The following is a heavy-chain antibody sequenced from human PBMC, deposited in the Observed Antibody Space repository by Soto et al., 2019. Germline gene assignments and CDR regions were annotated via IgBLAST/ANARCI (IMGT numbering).Heavy chain of an antibody. CDR1: GGSVTNSSYY. Sequence: ETLSLTCTVSGGSVTNSSYYWGWIRQSPGKGLEWIGSVYYRGRSYSESSVKSRVTISVDTSKNRFSLSLNSVTASDTAVYFRVSQRTTVPTQAYFDYWGPGALVTVSS. V-gene: IGHV4-39*01. CDR2: VYYRGRS. CDR3: VSQRTTVPTQAYFDY. J-gene: IGHJ4*02. D-gene: IGHD4-17*01.